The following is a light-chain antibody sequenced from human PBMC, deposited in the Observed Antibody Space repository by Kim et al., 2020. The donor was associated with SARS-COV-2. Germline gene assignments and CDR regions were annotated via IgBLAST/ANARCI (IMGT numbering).Light chain of an antibody. Sequence: LSVSPGERATLSGRASKNIGRNLAWYQQKPGQVPRLLIFGASTRATGISARFSGSGSETEFTLTISSLQSEDFAVYYCQQYNALSTFGQGTKLEI. J-gene: IGKJ2*01. CDR2: GAS. V-gene: IGKV3D-15*01. CDR1: KNIGRN. CDR3: QQYNALST.